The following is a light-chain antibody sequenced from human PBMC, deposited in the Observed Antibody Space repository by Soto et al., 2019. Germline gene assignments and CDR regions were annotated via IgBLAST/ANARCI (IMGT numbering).Light chain of an antibody. V-gene: IGKV3-20*01. CDR3: QQYGSSRST. CDR1: QSVSSSY. Sequence: EIVLTQSPGTLSLSPGERATLSCRASQSVSSSYLAWYQQKPGQAHRLLIYGASSRATGIPDRFSGSGSGTDFTLTISRLEPEDFAVYYCQQYGSSRSTFGGGTKVEIK. CDR2: GAS. J-gene: IGKJ4*01.